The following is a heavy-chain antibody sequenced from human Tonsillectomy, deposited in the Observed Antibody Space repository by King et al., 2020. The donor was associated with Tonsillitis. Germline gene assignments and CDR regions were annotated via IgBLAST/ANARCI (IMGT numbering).Heavy chain of an antibody. V-gene: IGHV4-59*01. CDR1: GGYISSYY. CDR2: IYYSGST. J-gene: IGHJ3*02. Sequence: VQLQESGPGLVKSSETLSLTCTVSGGYISSYYWSWIRQPPGKVLECIGNIYYSGSTMYNPSLKSRVTISVDTSKNQFSLKLSSVTAADTAVYYCARLQAAFDIWGQGTMVTVSS. CDR3: ARLQAAFDI.